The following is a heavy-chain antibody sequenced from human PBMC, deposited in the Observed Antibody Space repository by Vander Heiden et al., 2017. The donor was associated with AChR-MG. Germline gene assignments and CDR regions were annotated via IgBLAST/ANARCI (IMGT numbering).Heavy chain of an antibody. V-gene: IGHV3-30-3*01. CDR1: GFPFSSYA. CDR3: AIEGEALGEFVADY. D-gene: IGHD3-10*01. J-gene: IGHJ4*02. Sequence: QVQLVESGGGVVQPGRSLRLSCAASGFPFSSYAMHWVRQAPGKGLEWVAVISYDGSNKYYADAVKGRFTISRDNSKNTLYLQMNSMRAEDTAVYYYAIEGEALGEFVADYWGQGTLVTVSS. CDR2: ISYDGSNK.